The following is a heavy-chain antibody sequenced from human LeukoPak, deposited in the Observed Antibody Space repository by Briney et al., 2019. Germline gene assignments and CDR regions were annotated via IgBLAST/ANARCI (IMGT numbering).Heavy chain of an antibody. CDR2: ISSSGSTI. D-gene: IGHD6-19*01. CDR1: GFTFDDYG. J-gene: IGHJ4*02. V-gene: IGHV3-11*01. CDR3: ATYSSGWPGPFDY. Sequence: GGSLRLSCAASGFTFDDYGMSWVRQAPGKGLEWVSYISSSGSTIYYADSVKGRFTISRDNAKNSLYLQMNSLRAEDTAVYYCATYSSGWPGPFDYWGQGTLVTVSS.